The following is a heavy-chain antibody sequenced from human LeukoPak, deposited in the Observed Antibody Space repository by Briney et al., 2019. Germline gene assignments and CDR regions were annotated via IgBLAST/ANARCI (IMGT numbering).Heavy chain of an antibody. CDR3: ASPGYCSSTSCYVFDY. V-gene: IGHV3-23*01. D-gene: IGHD2-2*01. CDR1: GFTFNSYA. J-gene: IGHJ4*02. CDR2: ISGSGGST. Sequence: TGGSLRLPCAASGFTFNSYAMSWVRQAPGKGLEWVSAISGSGGSTYYADSVKGRFTISRDNSKNTLYLQMNSLRAEDTAVYYCASPGYCSSTSCYVFDYWGQGTLVTVSS.